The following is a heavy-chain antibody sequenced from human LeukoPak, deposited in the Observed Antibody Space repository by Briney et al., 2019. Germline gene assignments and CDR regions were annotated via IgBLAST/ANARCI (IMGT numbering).Heavy chain of an antibody. CDR2: IYYSGST. D-gene: IGHD3-3*01. J-gene: IGHJ4*02. V-gene: IGHV4-59*01. CDR1: GGSISNYY. CDR3: ARSHYDFWSGYFDY. Sequence: SETLSLTCTVSGGSISNYYWSWIRQPPGKGLEWIGYIYYSGSTNCNPSLKSRVTISVDTSKNQFSLKLSSVTAADTAVYYCARSHYDFWSGYFDYWGQGTLVTVSS.